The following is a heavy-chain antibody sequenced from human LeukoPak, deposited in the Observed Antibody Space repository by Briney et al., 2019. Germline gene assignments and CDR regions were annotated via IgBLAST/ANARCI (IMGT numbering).Heavy chain of an antibody. CDR2: IYYSGST. CDR3: ARELLWFGEPYGMDV. J-gene: IGHJ6*02. V-gene: IGHV4-59*01. Sequence: PSETLSLTCTVSGGSISSYYWNWIRQPPGKGLEWIGYIYYSGSTNYNPSLKSRVTISVDTSKNQFSLKLSSVTAADTAVYYCARELLWFGEPYGMDVWGQGTTVTVSS. D-gene: IGHD3-10*01. CDR1: GGSISSYY.